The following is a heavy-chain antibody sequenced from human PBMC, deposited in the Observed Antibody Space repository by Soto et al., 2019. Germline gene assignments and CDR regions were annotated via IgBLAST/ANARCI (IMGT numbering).Heavy chain of an antibody. D-gene: IGHD2-2*02. Sequence: GASVKVSCKASGYTFTSYGISWVRQAPGQGLEWMGWISAYNGNTNYAQKLQGRVTMTTDTSTSTAYMELRSLRSDDTAVYYCASKYCSSTSCYTGPYYYGMDVWGQGTTVTVSS. V-gene: IGHV1-18*04. CDR1: GYTFTSYG. CDR2: ISAYNGNT. CDR3: ASKYCSSTSCYTGPYYYGMDV. J-gene: IGHJ6*02.